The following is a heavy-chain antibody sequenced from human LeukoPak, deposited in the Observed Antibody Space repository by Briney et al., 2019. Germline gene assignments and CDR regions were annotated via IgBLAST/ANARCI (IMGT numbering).Heavy chain of an antibody. D-gene: IGHD3-16*01. CDR1: GGPISSGDYY. CDR3: ARDLMRGGYNWFDP. CDR2: IYYSGST. J-gene: IGHJ5*02. V-gene: IGHV4-30-4*01. Sequence: SETLSLTCTVSGGPISSGDYYWSWIRQPPGKGLEWIGYIYYSGSTYYNPSLKSRVTISVDTSKNQFSLKLSSVTAADTAVYYCARDLMRGGYNWFDPWGQGTLVTVSS.